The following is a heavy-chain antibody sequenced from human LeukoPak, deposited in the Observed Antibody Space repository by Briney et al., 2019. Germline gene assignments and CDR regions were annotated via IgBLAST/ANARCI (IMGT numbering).Heavy chain of an antibody. V-gene: IGHV4-59*01. J-gene: IGHJ3*02. CDR3: ARGGSIVGTTPHDAFDI. Sequence: PWETLSLTCTVSAAPITSYYWSWIRQPPGKGLEWIGYIYYSGSTNYNPSLKSRVAISVDTSKNQVSLRLSSVTAADTAVYYCARGGSIVGTTPHDAFDIWGQGTVVTVS. CDR1: AAPITSYY. D-gene: IGHD1-26*01. CDR2: IYYSGST.